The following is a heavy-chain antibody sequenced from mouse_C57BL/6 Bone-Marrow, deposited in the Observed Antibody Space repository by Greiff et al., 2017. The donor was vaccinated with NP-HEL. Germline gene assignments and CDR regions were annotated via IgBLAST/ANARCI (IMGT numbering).Heavy chain of an antibody. CDR1: GYTFTSYW. J-gene: IGHJ3*01. CDR2: IHPNSGST. Sequence: QVHVKQPGAELVKPGASVKLSCKASGYTFTSYWMHWVKQRPGQGLEWIGMIHPNSGSTNYNEKFKSKATLTVDKSSSTAYMQLSSLTSEDSAVYYCARWALDGYYAYWGQGTLVTVSA. V-gene: IGHV1-64*01. CDR3: ARWALDGYYAY. D-gene: IGHD2-3*01.